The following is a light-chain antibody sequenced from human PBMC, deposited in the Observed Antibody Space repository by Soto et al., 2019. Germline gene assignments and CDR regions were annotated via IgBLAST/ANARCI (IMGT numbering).Light chain of an antibody. Sequence: QSALTQPPSVSGSPGQSVTISCTGTSSDVGSYNRVSWYQQPPGTAPKLMIYEVTNRPSGVPVRFSGSKSANTASLTISGLQAEDEADYYCTSYTSSRIWVLGGGTKLTVL. CDR1: SSDVGSYNR. CDR2: EVT. V-gene: IGLV2-18*02. CDR3: TSYTSSRIWV. J-gene: IGLJ3*02.